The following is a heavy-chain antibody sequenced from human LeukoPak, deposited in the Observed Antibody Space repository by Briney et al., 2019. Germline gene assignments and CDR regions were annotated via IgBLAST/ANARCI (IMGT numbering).Heavy chain of an antibody. D-gene: IGHD3-10*01. Sequence: SETLSLTCAVYGGSFSGYYWSWIRQPPGKGLEWIGETNHSGSTNYNPSLKSRVTMSVDTSKNQFSLKLSSVTAADTAVYYCARGSGSYYYFDYWGQGTLVTVSS. V-gene: IGHV4-34*01. CDR3: ARGSGSYYYFDY. CDR2: TNHSGST. CDR1: GGSFSGYY. J-gene: IGHJ4*02.